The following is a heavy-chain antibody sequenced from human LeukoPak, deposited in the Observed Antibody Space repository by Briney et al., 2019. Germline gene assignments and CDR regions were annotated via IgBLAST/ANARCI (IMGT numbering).Heavy chain of an antibody. CDR1: GYTFTGYY. V-gene: IGHV1-69*13. CDR3: ARSDGSGSYYNFDY. CDR2: IIPIFGTA. D-gene: IGHD3-10*01. J-gene: IGHJ4*02. Sequence: SVKVSCKASGYTFTGYYMHWVRQAPGQGLEWMGGIIPIFGTANYAQKFQGRVTITADESTSTAYMELSSLRSEDTAVYYCARSDGSGSYYNFDYWGQGTLVTVSS.